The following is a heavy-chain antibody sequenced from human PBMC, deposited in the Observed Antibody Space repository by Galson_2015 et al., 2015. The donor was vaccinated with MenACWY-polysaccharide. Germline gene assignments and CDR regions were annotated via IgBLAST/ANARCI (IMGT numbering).Heavy chain of an antibody. CDR1: GFTFTSYW. J-gene: IGHJ5*02. V-gene: IGHV3-7*01. Sequence: LRLSCAASGFTFTSYWMSWVRQAPGKGLEWVAHIKADESEKYYVDSVKGRFTISRDNAQNSLFLQMNSLRAEDTAMYYCARDDGRWELPLDPWGQGTLVTVSS. CDR2: IKADESEK. D-gene: IGHD1-26*01. CDR3: ARDDGRWELPLDP.